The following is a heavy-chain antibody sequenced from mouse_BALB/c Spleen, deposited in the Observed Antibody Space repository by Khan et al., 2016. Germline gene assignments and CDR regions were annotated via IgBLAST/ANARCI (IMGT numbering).Heavy chain of an antibody. D-gene: IGHD1-1*01. CDR1: GYTFTDYW. CDR2: IDTSDSYT. V-gene: IGHV1-69*01. Sequence: QVQLQQPGAELVMPGASVKLSCKASGYTFTDYWMHWVKQRPGQGLEWIGAIDTSDSYTSYNQKFKGKATLTVDESSSTAYMQLSSLTSEDSADYYCGRGYYGSSSAWFAYWGQGTRVTVSA. CDR3: GRGYYGSSSAWFAY. J-gene: IGHJ3*01.